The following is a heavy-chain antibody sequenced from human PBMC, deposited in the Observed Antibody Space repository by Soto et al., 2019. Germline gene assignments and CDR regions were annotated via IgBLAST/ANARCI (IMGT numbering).Heavy chain of an antibody. J-gene: IGHJ3*02. CDR1: GGSISSSSYY. CDR2: IYYSGST. Sequence: PSETLSLTCTVSGGSISSSSYYWGWIRQPPGKGLEWIGSIYYSGSTYYNPSLKSRVTISVDTSKNQFSLKLSSVTATDTAVYYCARLDVLLWFGESTPDAFDIWGQGTMVTVSS. CDR3: ARLDVLLWFGESTPDAFDI. D-gene: IGHD3-10*01. V-gene: IGHV4-39*01.